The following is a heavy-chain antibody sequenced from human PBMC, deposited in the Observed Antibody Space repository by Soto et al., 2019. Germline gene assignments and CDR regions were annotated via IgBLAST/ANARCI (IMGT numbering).Heavy chain of an antibody. D-gene: IGHD6-13*01. Sequence: SETLSLTCTVSGGYISSYYWSWIRQPPGKGLEWIGYIYYSGSTNYNPSLKSRVTISVDTSKNQFSLKLSSVTAADTAVYYCARHVPAATSFSFDYWGQGTLVTVSS. CDR1: GGYISSYY. CDR3: ARHVPAATSFSFDY. V-gene: IGHV4-59*01. J-gene: IGHJ4*02. CDR2: IYYSGST.